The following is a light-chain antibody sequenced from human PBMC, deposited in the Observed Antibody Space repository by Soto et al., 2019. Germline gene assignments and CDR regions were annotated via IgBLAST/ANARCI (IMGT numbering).Light chain of an antibody. J-gene: IGKJ1*01. Sequence: DIQLTQTPSTLSASIGDRVTITCRASRSLSGWLAWYQQTPGKAPKLLISDAFRLESGVPSRFRGSASGTEFSLTISSLQPGDSATFYCQQYASYPWTFGRGTKVDI. CDR1: RSLSGW. V-gene: IGKV1-5*01. CDR2: DAF. CDR3: QQYASYPWT.